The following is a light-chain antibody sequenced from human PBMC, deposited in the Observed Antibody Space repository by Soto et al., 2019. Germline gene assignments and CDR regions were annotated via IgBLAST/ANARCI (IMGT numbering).Light chain of an antibody. CDR3: ASYTGSNTLWV. Sequence: QSVLTQPASVSGSPGQSITISCTGTSSDVGGYNYVSWYQQHPGKAPKVMIYEVSNRPSGVSNRFSGSKSGNTASLTISGLQAEDEADYYCASYTGSNTLWVFGGGTKLTVL. CDR1: SSDVGGYNY. CDR2: EVS. V-gene: IGLV2-14*01. J-gene: IGLJ3*02.